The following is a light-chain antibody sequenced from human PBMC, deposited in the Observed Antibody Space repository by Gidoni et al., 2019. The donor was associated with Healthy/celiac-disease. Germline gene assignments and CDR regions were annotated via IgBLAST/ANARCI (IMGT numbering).Light chain of an antibody. CDR2: GNS. V-gene: IGLV1-40*01. CDR3: QSYDSSLSGSHVV. CDR1: SSNIGAGYD. J-gene: IGLJ2*01. Sequence: QSVLTQPPSVSGAPGQRVTISCTGSSSNIGAGYDVHWYQQLPGTAPKLLIYGNSNRPSGVPDRFSGSKSGTSASLAITGLQVEDEADYYCQSYDSSLSGSHVVFGGGTKLTVL.